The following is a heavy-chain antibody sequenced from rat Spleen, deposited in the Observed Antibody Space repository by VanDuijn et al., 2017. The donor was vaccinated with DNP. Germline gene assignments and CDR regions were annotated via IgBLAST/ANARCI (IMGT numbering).Heavy chain of an antibody. CDR2: ITSGRGVT. D-gene: IGHD1-12*02. Sequence: EVQLVESGGGLVQPGWSLKLSCAASGFTFSDYYMAWIRQVPGKGLEWVASITSGRGVTSYPDSVKGRFTISRDDATDTLYLQMNSLRSEDSATYYCAREGDYYDGSFVDALDAWGQGTSVTVSS. CDR1: GFTFSDYY. V-gene: IGHV5-25*01. CDR3: AREGDYYDGSFVDALDA. J-gene: IGHJ4*01.